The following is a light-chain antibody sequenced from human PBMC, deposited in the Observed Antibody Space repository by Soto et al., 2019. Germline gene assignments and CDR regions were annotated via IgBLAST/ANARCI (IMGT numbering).Light chain of an antibody. V-gene: IGKV1-5*03. Sequence: KMTQSPSILSASEGDRVTISCRVTQSISSGLAWYQQKPGKAPKLLIYEASTLESGVPSRFSGSGSGTDFTLTISSLQPDDFATYYCQQYNDYSRAFGQGTKVDIK. CDR3: QQYNDYSRA. J-gene: IGKJ1*01. CDR2: EAS. CDR1: QSISSG.